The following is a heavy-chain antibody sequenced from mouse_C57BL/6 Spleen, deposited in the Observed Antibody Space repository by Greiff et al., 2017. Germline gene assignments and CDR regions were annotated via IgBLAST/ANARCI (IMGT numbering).Heavy chain of an antibody. CDR2: IDPANGDT. CDR1: GFTFTDDY. CDR3: TGAAVLDY. Sequence: VQLKESGAELVRPGASVKLSCTASGFTFTDDYMHWVKQRPEQGLEWIGWIDPANGDTEYASKFQGKATITADTSSNTAYLQLRSLTSEDTAVSYGTGAAVLDYWGQGPTVTVSS. J-gene: IGHJ2*01. V-gene: IGHV14-4*01.